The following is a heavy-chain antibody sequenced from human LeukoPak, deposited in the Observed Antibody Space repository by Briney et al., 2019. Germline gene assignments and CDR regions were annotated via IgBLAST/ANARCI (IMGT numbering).Heavy chain of an antibody. CDR3: AEGMVTSLDY. V-gene: IGHV3-48*02. CDR2: ISSSSSMI. CDR1: GFTFSSYN. D-gene: IGHD5-18*01. Sequence: PGGSLRLSCAASGFTFSSYNMNWVRQAPGKGLEWLSYISSSSSMIYYADSVKGRFTISRDNAKNSLYLQMNSLRDEDTAVYYCAEGMVTSLDYWGQGTLLTVSS. J-gene: IGHJ4*02.